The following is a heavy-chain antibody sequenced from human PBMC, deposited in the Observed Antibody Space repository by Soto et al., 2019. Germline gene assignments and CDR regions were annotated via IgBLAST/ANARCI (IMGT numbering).Heavy chain of an antibody. CDR2: IYYSGST. V-gene: IGHV4-39*01. J-gene: IGHJ4*02. D-gene: IGHD1-26*01. Sequence: SETLSLTCTVSGGSISSSSYYWGWIRQPPGKGLEWIGSIYYSGSTYSNPSLKSRVTISVDTSKNQFSLKLSSVTAADTAVYYCARQGVGATTGNFDYWGQGTLVTVSS. CDR3: ARQGVGATTGNFDY. CDR1: GGSISSSSYY.